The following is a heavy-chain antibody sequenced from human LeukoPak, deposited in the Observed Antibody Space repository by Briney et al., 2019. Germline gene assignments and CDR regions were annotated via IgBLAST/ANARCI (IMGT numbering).Heavy chain of an antibody. D-gene: IGHD6-13*01. J-gene: IGHJ4*02. CDR2: IYYSGST. CDR1: GGSISSYY. V-gene: IGHV4-59*01. CDR3: ARGAAATY. Sequence: SETLSLTCTVSGGSISSYYWSWIRQPPGKGLEWIGFIYYSGSTNYKPSLKSRVTISVDTSKNQFSLKLSSVTAADTAVYYCARGAAATYWGQGTLVTVSS.